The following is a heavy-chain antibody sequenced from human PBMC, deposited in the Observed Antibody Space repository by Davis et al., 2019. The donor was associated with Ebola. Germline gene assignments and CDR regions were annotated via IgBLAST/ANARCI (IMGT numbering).Heavy chain of an antibody. CDR2: IYSGGST. CDR3: ARGNYDFWSGYYTVWFDP. CDR1: GFTVSSNY. J-gene: IGHJ5*02. D-gene: IGHD3-3*01. V-gene: IGHV3-66*01. Sequence: PGGSLRLSCAASGFTVSSNYMSWVRQAPGKGLEWVSVIYSGGSTYYADSVKGRFTISRDNSKNTLYLQMNSLRAEDTAVYYCARGNYDFWSGYYTVWFDPWGQGTLVTVSS.